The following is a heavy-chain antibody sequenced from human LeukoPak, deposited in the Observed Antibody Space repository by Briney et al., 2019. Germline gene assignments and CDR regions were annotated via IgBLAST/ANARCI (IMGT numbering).Heavy chain of an antibody. D-gene: IGHD3-10*01. CDR1: GGSISSSGFY. CDR3: ARQGPMIRGQGDGYFQH. CDR2: IFYSGST. Sequence: SETLSLTCTVSGGSISSSGFYWGWIRQPPGKGLEYIGSIFYSGSTYYNPSLKSRVTISVDVSKNQFSLKLSSVTAADTAVYYCARQGPMIRGQGDGYFQHWGQGTLVTVSS. V-gene: IGHV4-39*01. J-gene: IGHJ1*01.